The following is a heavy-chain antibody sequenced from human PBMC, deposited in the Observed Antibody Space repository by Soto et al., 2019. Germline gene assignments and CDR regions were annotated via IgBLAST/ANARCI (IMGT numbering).Heavy chain of an antibody. J-gene: IGHJ4*02. Sequence: EVHLLESGGGLVQPGGSLRLSCVASGFTFSSYSMSWVRQAPGKGLEWVSGFRAGGDDGTTYYADSVKGRFTISRDNSKNTLFLQMNRLRAEETAIYYCAKKGNSGSGSQYFDYFGQGTLVTVSS. CDR1: GFTFSSYS. D-gene: IGHD3-10*01. V-gene: IGHV3-23*01. CDR2: FRAGGDDGTT. CDR3: AKKGNSGSGSQYFDY.